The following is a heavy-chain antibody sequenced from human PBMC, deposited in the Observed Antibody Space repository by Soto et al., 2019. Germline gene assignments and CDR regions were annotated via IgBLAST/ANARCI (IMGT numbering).Heavy chain of an antibody. J-gene: IGHJ4*02. D-gene: IGHD6-19*01. V-gene: IGHV3-23*01. CDR2: ISGSGGST. CDR1: GFTFSSYV. Sequence: GGSLRLSCAASGFTFSSYVMSWVRQAPGKGLEWVSAISGSGGSTYYADSVKGRFTISRDNSKNTLYLQMNSLRAEDTAVYYCAPSIAVAGPFDYWGQGTLVTVSS. CDR3: APSIAVAGPFDY.